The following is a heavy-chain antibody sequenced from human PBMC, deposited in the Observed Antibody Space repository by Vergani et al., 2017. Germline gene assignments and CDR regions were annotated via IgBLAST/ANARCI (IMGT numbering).Heavy chain of an antibody. J-gene: IGHJ4*02. D-gene: IGHD4-23*01. V-gene: IGHV3-30-3*01. CDR2: ISYDGSNK. CDR1: GFTFSSYA. Sequence: QVQLVESGGGVVQPGRSLRLSCAASGFTFSSYAMHWVRQAPGKGLEWVAVISYDGSNKYYADSVKGRFTISRDNSKNTLYLQMNSLRAEDTAVYYCARDGGYGGLDYWGQGTLVTVSS. CDR3: ARDGGYGGLDY.